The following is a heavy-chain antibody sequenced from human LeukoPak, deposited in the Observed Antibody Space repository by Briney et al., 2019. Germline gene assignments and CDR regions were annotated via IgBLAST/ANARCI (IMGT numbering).Heavy chain of an antibody. CDR1: GGSISSYY. D-gene: IGHD3-22*01. CDR2: IYYSGST. J-gene: IGHJ4*02. V-gene: IGHV4-59*01. CDR3: ARVRSLYYYDSSGYYVDY. Sequence: SETLSLTCTVSGGSISSYYWSWIRQPPGKGLEWIGYIYYSGSTNYNPSLKSRVTISVDTSKNQFSLKLSSVTAADTAVYYCARVRSLYYYDSSGYYVDYWGQGTLVTVSS.